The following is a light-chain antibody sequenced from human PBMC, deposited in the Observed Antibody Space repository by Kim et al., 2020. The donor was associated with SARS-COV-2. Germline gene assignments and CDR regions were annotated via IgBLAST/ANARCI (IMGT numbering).Light chain of an antibody. CDR3: QTWGTGIRV. J-gene: IGLJ3*02. CDR2: LNSDGSH. CDR1: SGHSSYA. V-gene: IGLV4-69*01. Sequence: QPVLTQSPSAAASLGASVKLTCTLSSGHSSYAIAWHQQQPEKGPRYLMKLNSDGSHSKGDGIPDRFSGSSSGAVRYLTISSLQSEDEADYYCQTWGTGIRVFGGGTQLTVL.